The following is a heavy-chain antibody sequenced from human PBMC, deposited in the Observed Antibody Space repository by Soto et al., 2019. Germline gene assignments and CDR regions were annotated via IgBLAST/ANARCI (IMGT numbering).Heavy chain of an antibody. CDR3: ARGSPMYYYDSSGYYYYYGMDV. V-gene: IGHV4-34*01. Sequence: SETLSLTCAVYGGSFSCYYWSWIRQPPGKGLEWIGEINHSGSTNYNPSLKSRVTISVDTSKNQFSLKLSSVTAADTAVYYCARGSPMYYYDSSGYYYYYGMDVWGQGTTVTVSS. CDR1: GGSFSCYY. CDR2: INHSGST. J-gene: IGHJ6*02. D-gene: IGHD3-22*01.